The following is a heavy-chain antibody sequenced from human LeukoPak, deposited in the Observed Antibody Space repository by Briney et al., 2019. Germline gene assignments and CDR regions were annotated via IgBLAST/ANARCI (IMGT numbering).Heavy chain of an antibody. CDR2: IYATGSA. V-gene: IGHV4-4*07. CDR1: GGSMSSVY. J-gene: IGHJ5*02. Sequence: SETLSLTCTVSGGSMSSVYWSWIRQTAGKGLEWIGRIYATGSADYSPSLESRATMSIDTSRNQFSLNLTYVTAADTAVYYCVRDRWFDPWGQGTLVTVSS. CDR3: VRDRWFDP.